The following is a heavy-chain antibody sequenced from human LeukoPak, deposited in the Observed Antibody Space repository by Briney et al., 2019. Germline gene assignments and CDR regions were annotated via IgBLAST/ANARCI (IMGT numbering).Heavy chain of an antibody. J-gene: IGHJ4*02. CDR3: AQDRSGVAPPKAYFDY. V-gene: IGHV3-30*18. CDR1: GFTFTTYG. CDR2: ISYDGINK. D-gene: IGHD3-3*01. Sequence: GGSLRLSCAASGFTFTTYGIHWVRQAPGKGLEWVAVISYDGINKDYADSVKGRFTISRDTSKNTVSLQMNNLRVEDTAVYYSAQDRSGVAPPKAYFDYWGQGTLVTVSS.